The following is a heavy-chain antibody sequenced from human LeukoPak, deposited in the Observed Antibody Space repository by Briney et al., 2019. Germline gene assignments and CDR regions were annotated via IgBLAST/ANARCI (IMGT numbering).Heavy chain of an antibody. CDR2: INPNSGGT. J-gene: IGHJ5*02. CDR1: GYTFTGYY. V-gene: IGHV1-2*06. CDR3: ARDSGSYLNWFDP. D-gene: IGHD1-26*01. Sequence: GASVKVSCKASGYTFTGYYMHWVRQAPGQGLEWMGRINPNSGGTNYAQKLQGRVTMTTDTSTSTAYMELRSLRSDDTAVYYCARDSGSYLNWFDPWGQGTLVTVSS.